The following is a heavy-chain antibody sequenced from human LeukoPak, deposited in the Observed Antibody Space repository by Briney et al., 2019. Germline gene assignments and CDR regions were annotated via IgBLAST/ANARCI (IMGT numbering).Heavy chain of an antibody. CDR3: ARGTYYDSSAYSGVRLFDY. D-gene: IGHD3-22*01. J-gene: IGHJ4*02. CDR2: INPNSGRT. Sequence: PRASVKVSCKASGYTFTDYDLHWVRQAPGQGLEWMGWINPNSGRTNYAQTFQGRVTMTGDTSISTAYMELTRLTSDDTAVYYCARGTYYDSSAYSGVRLFDYWGQGTLVTVSS. V-gene: IGHV1-2*02. CDR1: GYTFTDYD.